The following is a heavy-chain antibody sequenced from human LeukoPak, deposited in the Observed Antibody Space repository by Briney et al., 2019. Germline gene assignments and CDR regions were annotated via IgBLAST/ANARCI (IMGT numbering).Heavy chain of an antibody. Sequence: SETLSLTCTVSGGSISSYYWSWIRQPPGKGLEWIGYIYYSGSTNYNPSLKSRVTISVDTSKNQFSLKLSSVTAADTAVYYCARDLEGVTIFAPRSPRAFDIWGQGTMVTVSS. CDR1: GGSISSYY. J-gene: IGHJ3*02. D-gene: IGHD3-3*01. CDR3: ARDLEGVTIFAPRSPRAFDI. CDR2: IYYSGST. V-gene: IGHV4-59*01.